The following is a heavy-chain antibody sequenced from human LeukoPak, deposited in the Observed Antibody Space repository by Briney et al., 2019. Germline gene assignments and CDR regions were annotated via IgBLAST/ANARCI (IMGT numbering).Heavy chain of an antibody. CDR3: ARSKYYYDSSGYYSGAFDI. CDR2: ISYDGSNK. V-gene: IGHV3-30*04. J-gene: IGHJ3*02. D-gene: IGHD3-22*01. CDR1: GFTFSSYA. Sequence: PGGSLRLSCAASGFTFSSYAMHWVRQAPGKGLEWVAVISYDGSNKYYADSVKGRFTISRDNSKNTLYLQMNSLRAEDTAVYYCARSKYYYDSSGYYSGAFDIWGQGTMVTVSS.